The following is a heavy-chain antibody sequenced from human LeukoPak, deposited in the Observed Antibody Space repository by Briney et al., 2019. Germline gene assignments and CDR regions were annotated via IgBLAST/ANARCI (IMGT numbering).Heavy chain of an antibody. CDR2: IYYSGST. CDR1: GGSISSGGYY. Sequence: SETLSLTCTVSGGSISSGGYYWGWIRQHPGKGLEWIGYIYYSGSTYYNPSLKSRVTISVDTSKNQFSLKLSSVTAADTAVYYCARWRGHSSGYYHFDYWGQGTLVTVSS. J-gene: IGHJ4*02. D-gene: IGHD3-22*01. CDR3: ARWRGHSSGYYHFDY. V-gene: IGHV4-31*03.